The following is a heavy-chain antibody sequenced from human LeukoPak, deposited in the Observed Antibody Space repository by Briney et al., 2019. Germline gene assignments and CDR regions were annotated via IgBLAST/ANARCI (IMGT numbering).Heavy chain of an antibody. CDR1: GGSFSGYY. V-gene: IGHV4-34*01. D-gene: IGHD3-3*01. CDR3: ARGFTIFGVAPLGYFDY. Sequence: SETLSLTCAVYGGSFSGYYWSWIRQPPGKGLEWIGGINHSGSTNYNPSLKSRVTISVDTSKNQFSLKLSSVTAADTAVYYCARGFTIFGVAPLGYFDYWGQGTLVTVSS. CDR2: INHSGST. J-gene: IGHJ4*02.